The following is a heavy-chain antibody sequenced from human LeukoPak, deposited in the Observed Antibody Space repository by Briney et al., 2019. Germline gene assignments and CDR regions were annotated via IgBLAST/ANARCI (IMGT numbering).Heavy chain of an antibody. CDR3: TTSSGSYLYYFDY. J-gene: IGHJ4*02. V-gene: IGHV3-15*01. D-gene: IGHD3-22*01. CDR1: GFTFSSYS. CDR2: IKSKTDGGTT. Sequence: GGSLRLSCAASGFTFSSYSMNWVRQAPGKGLEWVGRIKSKTDGGTTDYAAPVKGRFTISRDDSKNTLYLQMNSLKTEDTAVYYCTTSSGSYLYYFDYWGQGTLVTVSS.